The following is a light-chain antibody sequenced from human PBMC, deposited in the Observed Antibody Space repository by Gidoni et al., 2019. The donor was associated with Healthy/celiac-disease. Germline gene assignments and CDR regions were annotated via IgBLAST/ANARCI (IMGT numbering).Light chain of an antibody. CDR3: QQRSNWPPLT. Sequence: ELVLTQSPATLSLSPGERATLSCSASQRVSSYLAWYQQKPGQAPRLLIYDASNRATGIPARFSGSGSGTDFTLTISSLEPEDFAVYYCQQRSNWPPLTFGGGTKVEIK. CDR2: DAS. V-gene: IGKV3-11*01. CDR1: QRVSSY. J-gene: IGKJ4*01.